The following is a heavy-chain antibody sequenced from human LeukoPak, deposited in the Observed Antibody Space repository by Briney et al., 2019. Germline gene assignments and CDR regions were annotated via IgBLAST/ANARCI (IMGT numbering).Heavy chain of an antibody. D-gene: IGHD1-1*01. CDR2: IYTSGST. Sequence: PSETLSLTCTVSGGSISSYYWSWIRQPPGKGLEWIGYIYTSGSTNYNPSLKSRVTISVDTSKNQFSLKLSSVTAADTAVYYCARGGTGTYGLYYYMDVWGKGTTVTVSS. V-gene: IGHV4-4*09. CDR1: GGSISSYY. J-gene: IGHJ6*03. CDR3: ARGGTGTYGLYYYMDV.